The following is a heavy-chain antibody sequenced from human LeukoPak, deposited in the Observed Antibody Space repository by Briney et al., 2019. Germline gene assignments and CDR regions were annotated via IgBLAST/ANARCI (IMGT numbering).Heavy chain of an antibody. CDR3: ARGYCSGGSCVPFDY. J-gene: IGHJ4*02. CDR2: IIPIFGTA. Sequence: ASVKVAFKASGCTFSSYAISWVRQAPGQGLEWMGGIIPIFGTANYAQKFQGRVTITADKSTSTAYMELSRLRSEDTAVYYCARGYCSGGSCVPFDYWGQGTLVTVSS. CDR1: GCTFSSYA. D-gene: IGHD2-15*01. V-gene: IGHV1-69*06.